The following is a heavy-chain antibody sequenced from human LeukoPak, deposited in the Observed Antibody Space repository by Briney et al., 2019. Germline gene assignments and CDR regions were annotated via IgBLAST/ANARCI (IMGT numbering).Heavy chain of an antibody. J-gene: IGHJ4*02. CDR2: ISSNGGST. D-gene: IGHD6-6*01. V-gene: IGHV3-64D*09. CDR1: GFTFSSYA. CDR3: VKGHSSSHPNRLDY. Sequence: GGSLILSCSASGFTFSSYAMHWVRQAPGKGLEYVSAISSNGGSTYYADSVKGRFTISRDNSKNTLYLQMSSLRAEDTAVYYCVKGHSSSHPNRLDYWGQGTLVTASS.